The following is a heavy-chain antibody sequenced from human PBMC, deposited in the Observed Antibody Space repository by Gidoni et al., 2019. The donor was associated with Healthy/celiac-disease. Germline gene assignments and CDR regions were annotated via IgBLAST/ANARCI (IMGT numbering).Heavy chain of an antibody. CDR1: GFTFSSYA. D-gene: IGHD1-26*01. Sequence: QVQLVESGGGVVQPGRSLRLSCAASGFTFSSYAMHWVRQAPGKGLEWVAVISYDGSNKYYADSVKGRFTISRDNSKNTLYLQMNSLRAEDTAVYYCAETGAAEWDRSDAFDIWGQGTMVTVSS. CDR3: AETGAAEWDRSDAFDI. CDR2: ISYDGSNK. J-gene: IGHJ3*02. V-gene: IGHV3-30*04.